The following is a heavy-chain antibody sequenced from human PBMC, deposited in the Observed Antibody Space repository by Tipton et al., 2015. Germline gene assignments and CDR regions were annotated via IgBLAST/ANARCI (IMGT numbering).Heavy chain of an antibody. D-gene: IGHD6-6*01. CDR1: GGSFSDYY. CDR2: ISHSGKT. J-gene: IGHJ6*02. Sequence: TLSLTCTVSGGSFSDYYWVWIRQPPGKGLEWIGAISHSGKTYSNPSLKSRVTISADTSRDQFSLKLSSVTAADTAVYYCARDLGQQLVGPYYFHYAMDVWGQGTSVTVSS. V-gene: IGHV4-59*01. CDR3: ARDLGQQLVGPYYFHYAMDV.